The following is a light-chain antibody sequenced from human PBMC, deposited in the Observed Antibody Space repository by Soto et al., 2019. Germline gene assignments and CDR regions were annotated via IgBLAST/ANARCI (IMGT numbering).Light chain of an antibody. CDR3: QHYNSYSEA. V-gene: IGKV3-11*01. CDR2: DAS. Sequence: EIVLTQSPATLSLSPGERATLSCRASQSVKTFLVWYQQRPGQPPRLLIHDASNRATGIPARFSGSGSGADFTLTISSLQPDDFATYYCQHYNSYSEAFGQGTKVDIK. CDR1: QSVKTF. J-gene: IGKJ1*01.